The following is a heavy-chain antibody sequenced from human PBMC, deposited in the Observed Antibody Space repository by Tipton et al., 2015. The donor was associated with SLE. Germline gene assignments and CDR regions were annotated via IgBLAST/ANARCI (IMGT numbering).Heavy chain of an antibody. V-gene: IGHV3-30*03. D-gene: IGHD3-3*01. CDR3: ARDLRAYYDFWSAFDP. CDR1: GFSFSSFA. J-gene: IGHJ5*02. Sequence: SLRLSCAVSGFSFSSFAMAWVRQAPGKGLEWVAVISYDGSNKYYGDSVTARFTISRDNSKDTVYLQMNSLRDEDTAVYYCARDLRAYYDFWSAFDPWGQGTLVTVSS. CDR2: ISYDGSNK.